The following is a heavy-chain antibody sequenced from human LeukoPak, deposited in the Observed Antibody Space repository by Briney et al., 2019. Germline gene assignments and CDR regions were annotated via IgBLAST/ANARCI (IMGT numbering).Heavy chain of an antibody. D-gene: IGHD4-17*01. CDR1: GGSISSYY. V-gene: IGHV4-59*01. CDR2: IYYSGST. J-gene: IGHJ4*02. Sequence: SETLSLTCTVSGGSISSYYWSWIRQPPGKGLEWIGYIYYSGSTNYNPSLKSRVTISVDTSKNQFSLKLSSVTAADTAVYYCARWGDYGDYYFDYWGQGTLVTVSS. CDR3: ARWGDYGDYYFDY.